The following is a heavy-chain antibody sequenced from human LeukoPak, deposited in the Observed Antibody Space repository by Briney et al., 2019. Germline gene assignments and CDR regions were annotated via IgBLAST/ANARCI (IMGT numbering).Heavy chain of an antibody. J-gene: IGHJ4*02. CDR2: IYYSGST. CDR3: ARGVGDSRRPGDYFDY. D-gene: IGHD3-22*01. Sequence: SETLSLTCTVSGGSISSGDYYWSWIRQPPGKGLEWIGYIYYSGSTYYNPSLKSRVTISVDRSKNQFSLKLSSVTAADTAVYYCARGVGDSRRPGDYFDYWGQGTLVTVSS. V-gene: IGHV4-30-4*08. CDR1: GGSISSGDYY.